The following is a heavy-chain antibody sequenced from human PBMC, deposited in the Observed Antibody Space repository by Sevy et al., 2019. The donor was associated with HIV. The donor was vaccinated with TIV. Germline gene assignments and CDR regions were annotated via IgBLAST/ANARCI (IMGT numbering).Heavy chain of an antibody. V-gene: IGHV3-7*01. CDR2: IRPDGSDK. CDR3: ARGVGLDC. CDR1: GFTFSPYW. J-gene: IGHJ4*02. Sequence: GGSLRLSCAASGFTFSPYWMTWVRQAPGKGLEWVANIRPDGSDKYYVDSVKGRFTISRDNAKNSLCLQMNSLRADDTAMYYCARGVGLDCWGQGALFTVSS. D-gene: IGHD1-26*01.